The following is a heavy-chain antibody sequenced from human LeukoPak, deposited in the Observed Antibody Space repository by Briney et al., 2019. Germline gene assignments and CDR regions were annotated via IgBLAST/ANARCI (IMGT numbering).Heavy chain of an antibody. D-gene: IGHD2-8*01. V-gene: IGHV3-30*02. Sequence: PGGSLRLSCAASGLTFSSYGMHWVRQAPDKGLEWVAFIRYDGSNKYYADSVKGRFTISRDNSKNTLYLQMNSLRAEDTAVYYCAKSGPYCTNGVCFFDYWGQGTLVTVSS. CDR2: IRYDGSNK. CDR1: GLTFSSYG. J-gene: IGHJ4*02. CDR3: AKSGPYCTNGVCFFDY.